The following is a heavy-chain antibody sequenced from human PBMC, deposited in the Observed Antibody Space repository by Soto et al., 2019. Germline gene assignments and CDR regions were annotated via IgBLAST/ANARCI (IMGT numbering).Heavy chain of an antibody. Sequence: SVKVSCKASGGTFSSYAISWVRQAPGQGLEWMGGIIPIFGTANYAQKFQGRVTITADESTSTAYMELSSLRSEDTAVYYCARDSQDYGSSGPINWFDPWGQGTLVTVSS. CDR3: ARDSQDYGSSGPINWFDP. CDR1: GGTFSSYA. V-gene: IGHV1-69*13. CDR2: IIPIFGTA. J-gene: IGHJ5*02. D-gene: IGHD3-22*01.